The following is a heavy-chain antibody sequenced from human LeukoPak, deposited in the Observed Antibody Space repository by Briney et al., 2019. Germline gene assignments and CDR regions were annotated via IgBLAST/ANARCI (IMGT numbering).Heavy chain of an antibody. CDR3: PRDPGGWRELLRHAFDI. V-gene: IGHV4-4*07. CDR1: GGSISSYY. CDR2: IYTSGST. D-gene: IGHD1-26*01. J-gene: IGHJ3*02. Sequence: SETLSLTCTVSGGSISSYYWSWIRQPAGKGLEWIGRIYTSGSTNFNPSLKSRVTMSVDTSKNQFSLKLSSVTAADTAVYYCPRDPGGWRELLRHAFDIWGQGTMVTVSS.